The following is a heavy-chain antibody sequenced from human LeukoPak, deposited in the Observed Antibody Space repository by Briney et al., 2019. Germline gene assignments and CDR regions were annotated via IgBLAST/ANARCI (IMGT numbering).Heavy chain of an antibody. V-gene: IGHV3-30-3*01. CDR1: GFTFSSYA. Sequence: PGRSLRLSCAASGFTFSSYAMHWVRQAPGRGLEWVAGISYDGSNIYYADSIKGRFTISRDNSKNTLYLQMNSLRAEDTAVYYCATSTVSIAAAGTVWFDPWGQGTLVTVSS. D-gene: IGHD6-13*01. CDR3: ATSTVSIAAAGTVWFDP. J-gene: IGHJ5*02. CDR2: ISYDGSNI.